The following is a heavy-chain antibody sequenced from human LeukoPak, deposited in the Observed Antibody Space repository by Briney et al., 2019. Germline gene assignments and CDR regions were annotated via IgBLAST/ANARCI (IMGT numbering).Heavy chain of an antibody. V-gene: IGHV3-11*04. CDR1: GFTFCDYY. J-gene: IGHJ4*02. CDR2: ISSSGSHI. CDR3: ARTGNYYDSSGYYTYFDY. Sequence: KSGGSLRLSCAASGFTFCDYYMSCIRQAPGRGLVGVSYISSSGSHIYYAHSVKGRFTISRDHAKNSLYLQMNRLRADDTAVYYCARTGNYYDSSGYYTYFDYWGQGTLVTVSS. D-gene: IGHD3-22*01.